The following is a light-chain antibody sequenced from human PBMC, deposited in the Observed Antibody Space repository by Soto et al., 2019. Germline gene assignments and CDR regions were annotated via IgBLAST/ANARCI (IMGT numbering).Light chain of an antibody. J-gene: IGKJ5*01. CDR2: DAS. V-gene: IGKV3-11*01. CDR1: QSVRNSF. Sequence: EIVLTQSPGTLSLSPGERATLSCRASQSVRNSFLVWYQQKRGQAPRLLIYDASNRATGIPARFSGSGSGTDFTLTISSLEPEDFAVYYCQQRSNWPPITFGQGARLEIK. CDR3: QQRSNWPPIT.